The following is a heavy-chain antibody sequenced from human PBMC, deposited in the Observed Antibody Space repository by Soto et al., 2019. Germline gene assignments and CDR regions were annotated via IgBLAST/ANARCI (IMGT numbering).Heavy chain of an antibody. CDR1: GGTFSSYA. V-gene: IGHV1-69*01. CDR2: IIPIFGTA. Sequence: QVQLVQSGAEVEKPGSSVKVSCKASGGTFSSYAISWVRQAPGQGLEWMGGIIPIFGTANYAQKFQGRVTITADESTSTAYIELSSLRSEDTAVYYCARRSFGPYSNGSFDYWGQGTLVTVSS. J-gene: IGHJ4*02. CDR3: ARRSFGPYSNGSFDY. D-gene: IGHD4-4*01.